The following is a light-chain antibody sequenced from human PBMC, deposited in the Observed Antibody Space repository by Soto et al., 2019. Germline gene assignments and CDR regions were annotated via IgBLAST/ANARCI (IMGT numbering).Light chain of an antibody. V-gene: IGKV1-39*01. CDR2: TSS. CDR3: QQSYNTPRT. CDR1: QPISEY. Sequence: DIQMTQSPSSLSASVGDRLTIACRTSQPISEYLNWYQQKPGKAPSLLIYTSSNLQTGVPSRFSGSGSGTHFTLTINSLQPEDFATYYCQQSYNTPRTFGQGTKVDIK. J-gene: IGKJ1*01.